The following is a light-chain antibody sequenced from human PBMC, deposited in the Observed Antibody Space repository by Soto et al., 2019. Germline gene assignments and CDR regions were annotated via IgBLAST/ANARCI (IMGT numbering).Light chain of an antibody. V-gene: IGKV3-20*01. CDR3: QQGVT. J-gene: IGKJ4*01. CDR2: DAS. CDR1: QSLTTNY. Sequence: EIVLTQSPGTLSLSPGERATLSCRASQSLTTNYLAWYQQKPGQAPRLLIYDASSRATGIPDRFSGSGSGTDFTLTIARLEPEDFAVFYCQQGVTFSGGTKVEIK.